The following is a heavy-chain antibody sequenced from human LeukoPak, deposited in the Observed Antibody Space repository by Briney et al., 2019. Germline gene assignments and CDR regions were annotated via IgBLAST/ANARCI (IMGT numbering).Heavy chain of an antibody. J-gene: IGHJ4*02. D-gene: IGHD2-21*02. CDR3: ATFAYCGGDCYSEIDY. Sequence: ASVKVSCKASGYPFTSYGISWVRQAPGQGLEWMGWISAYNGNTNYAQKLQGRVTMTTDTSTSTAYMELSSLRSEDTAVYYCATFAYCGGDCYSEIDYWGQGTLVTVSS. CDR1: GYPFTSYG. CDR2: ISAYNGNT. V-gene: IGHV1-18*01.